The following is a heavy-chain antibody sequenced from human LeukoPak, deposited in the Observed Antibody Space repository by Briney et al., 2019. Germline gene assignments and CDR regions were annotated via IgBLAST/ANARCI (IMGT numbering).Heavy chain of an antibody. Sequence: SETLSLTCAVYGGSFSGYYWSWIRQPPGKGLEWIGEINHSGSTNYNPSLKSRVTISVDTSKNQFSLKLSSVTAADTAVYYCARGPRSITTVRGARTAPYYGMDVWGKGTTVTVSS. V-gene: IGHV4-34*01. D-gene: IGHD3-10*01. CDR3: ARGPRSITTVRGARTAPYYGMDV. CDR2: INHSGST. CDR1: GGSFSGYY. J-gene: IGHJ6*04.